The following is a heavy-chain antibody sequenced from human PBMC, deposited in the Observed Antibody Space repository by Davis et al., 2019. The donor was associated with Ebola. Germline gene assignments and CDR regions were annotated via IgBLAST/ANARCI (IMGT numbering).Heavy chain of an antibody. Sequence: GESLKISCAASGFTFSDHYMDWVRQAPGKGLEWVGRTRNKANSYTTEYAASVKGRFTISRDDSKNSLYLQMNSLKTEDTAVYYCARDKAGFFDYWGQGTLVTVSS. CDR2: TRNKANSYTT. CDR1: GFTFSDHY. V-gene: IGHV3-72*01. CDR3: ARDKAGFFDY. J-gene: IGHJ4*02.